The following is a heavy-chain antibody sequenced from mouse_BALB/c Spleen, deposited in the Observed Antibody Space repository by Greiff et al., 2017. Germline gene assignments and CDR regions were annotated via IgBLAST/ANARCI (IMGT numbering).Heavy chain of an antibody. CDR2: IYPGNSDT. CDR1: GYSFTSYW. CDR3: TRSDDYEAMDY. J-gene: IGHJ4*01. V-gene: IGHV1-5*01. Sequence: VQLQQSGTVLARPGASVKMSCKASGYSFTSYWMHWVKQRPGQGLEWIGAIYPGNSDTSYNQKFKGKAKLTAVTSASTAYMELSSLTNEDSAVYYCTRSDDYEAMDYWGQGTSVTVSS.